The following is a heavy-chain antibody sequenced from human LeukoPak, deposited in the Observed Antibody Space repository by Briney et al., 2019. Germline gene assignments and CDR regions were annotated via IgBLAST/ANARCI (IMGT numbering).Heavy chain of an antibody. V-gene: IGHV1-8*01. CDR3: ARAYSIQYYYHYMDV. Sequence: ASVKVSCKASGYTFTSYDINWVRQATGQGLEWMGWMNPNSGNTGYAQKFQGRVTMTRNTSISTAYMELSSLRSEDTAVYYCARAYSIQYYYHYMDVWGKGTTVTISS. D-gene: IGHD2-21*01. CDR1: GYTFTSYD. J-gene: IGHJ6*03. CDR2: MNPNSGNT.